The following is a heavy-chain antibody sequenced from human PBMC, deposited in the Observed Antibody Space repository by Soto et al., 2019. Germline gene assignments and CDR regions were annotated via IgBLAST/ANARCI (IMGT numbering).Heavy chain of an antibody. CDR3: ARTRSFTLGFYYDGTDV. D-gene: IGHD6-6*01. V-gene: IGHV5-51*01. CDR1: GYSFASYW. Sequence: GESLKISCQGSGYSFASYWIGWVRQMPGKDLEWMGIIYPGDSDTRYSPSFQGQVTISADKSLGTAYLQWTSLKASDTALYYCARTRSFTLGFYYDGTDVWGQGTTVTVSS. J-gene: IGHJ6*02. CDR2: IYPGDSDT.